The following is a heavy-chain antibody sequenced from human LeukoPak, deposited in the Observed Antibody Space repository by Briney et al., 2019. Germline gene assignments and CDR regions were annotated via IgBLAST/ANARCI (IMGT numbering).Heavy chain of an antibody. J-gene: IGHJ5*02. V-gene: IGHV3-43*02. CDR2: IGGDGGST. CDR1: GFTLDDYA. CDR3: AKEHTGVAATNWFDP. Sequence: GGSLCLSCAVSGFTLDDYAVHWVRQAAGKGLEWVSLIGGDGGSTYYADSVKGRFTISRDNSKSSLYLQMNSLRTEDTALYYCAKEHTGVAATNWFDPCGQGTLVTVSS. D-gene: IGHD2-15*01.